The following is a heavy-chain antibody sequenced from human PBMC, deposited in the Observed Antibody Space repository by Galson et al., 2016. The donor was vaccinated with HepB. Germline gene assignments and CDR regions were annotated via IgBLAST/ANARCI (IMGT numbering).Heavy chain of an antibody. CDR3: ARGVAPWALGSLGFHMDV. J-gene: IGHJ6*02. CDR2: TYYRSKWYN. D-gene: IGHD1-26*01. CDR1: GDSVSSEDAA. Sequence: CAISGDSVSSEDAAWNWIRQSPSRGLEWLGRTYYRSKWYNEYAVSVQSRITINPDISKNQFSLQLNSVTLEDTAVYYCARGVAPWALGSLGFHMDVWGQGTTVTVSS. V-gene: IGHV6-1*01.